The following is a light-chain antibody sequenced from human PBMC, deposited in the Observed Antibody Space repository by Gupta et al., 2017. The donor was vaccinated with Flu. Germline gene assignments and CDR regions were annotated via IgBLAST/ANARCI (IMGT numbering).Light chain of an antibody. V-gene: IGLV1-40*01. CDR2: VNT. CDR1: SANIGASHD. J-gene: IGLJ1*01. CDR3: QSYDSSLTGYV. Sequence: NNSFTGLSANIGASHDVPWYQQLPVTPPKLLIYVNTNRPSGVPDRFSGSKSGTSASLAITGLQAEDEADYYCQSYDSSLTGYVFGTGTKVTVL.